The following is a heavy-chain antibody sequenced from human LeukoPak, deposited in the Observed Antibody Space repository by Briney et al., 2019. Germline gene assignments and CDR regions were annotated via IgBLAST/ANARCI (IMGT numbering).Heavy chain of an antibody. D-gene: IGHD4/OR15-4a*01. CDR1: GFTFSTYT. CDR2: ISSSSSYI. Sequence: GGSLRLSCAASGFTFSTYTMNWVRQAPGKGLEWVSSISSSSSYIYYADSVKGRFTISRDNAKNSLYLQMSSLRSEDTAVYYCARDLDYAYFDYWGQGTLVTVSS. CDR3: ARDLDYAYFDY. V-gene: IGHV3-21*04. J-gene: IGHJ4*02.